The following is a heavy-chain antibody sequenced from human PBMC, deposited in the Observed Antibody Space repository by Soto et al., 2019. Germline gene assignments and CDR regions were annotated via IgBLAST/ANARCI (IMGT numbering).Heavy chain of an antibody. CDR3: ASSMTTVTTFDY. Sequence: QVQLQESGSGLVKPSQTLSLTCAVSGGSISSGGYSWSWIRQPPGKGLEWIGYIYHSGSTYYNPSINSLVTITVDRSKNQFSLKLSSVTAADTAVYYCASSMTTVTTFDYCGQGTLVTVSS. V-gene: IGHV4-30-2*01. J-gene: IGHJ4*02. CDR2: IYHSGST. CDR1: GGSISSGGYS. D-gene: IGHD4-17*01.